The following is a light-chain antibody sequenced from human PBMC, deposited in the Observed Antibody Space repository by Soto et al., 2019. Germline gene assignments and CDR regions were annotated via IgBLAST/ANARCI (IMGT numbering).Light chain of an antibody. CDR2: DVS. V-gene: IGLV2-14*01. J-gene: IGLJ1*01. CDR3: SSYTSSSTQV. Sequence: QSVLTQPASVSGSPGQSITISCTGTSSVVGGYNYVSWYQQHPGKAPKLMIYDVSNRPSGVSNRFSGSKSGNTASLTISGLQAEYVADYYSSSYTSSSTQVFGTGNNVTV. CDR1: SSVVGGYNY.